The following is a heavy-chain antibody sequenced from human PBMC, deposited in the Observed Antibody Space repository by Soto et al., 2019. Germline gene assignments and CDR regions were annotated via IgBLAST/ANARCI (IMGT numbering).Heavy chain of an antibody. J-gene: IGHJ5*02. CDR2: IYYSGST. D-gene: IGHD6-13*01. CDR1: GGSISSSSYY. CDR3: ARPSSWSNWFDP. V-gene: IGHV4-39*01. Sequence: SETLSLTCTVSGGSISSSSYYWGWIRQPPGKGLEWIGSIYYSGSTYYNPSLQSRVTISVDTSKNQFSLKLISVTAADTAVYYCARPSSWSNWFDPWGQGTLVTVSS.